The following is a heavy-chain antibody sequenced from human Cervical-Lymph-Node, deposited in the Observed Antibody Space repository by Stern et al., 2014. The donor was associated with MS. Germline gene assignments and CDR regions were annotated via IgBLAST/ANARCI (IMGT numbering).Heavy chain of an antibody. V-gene: IGHV1-8*01. CDR1: GYTFNNYD. CDR3: VRGGDNFGRNWFDP. D-gene: IGHD1-1*01. J-gene: IGHJ5*02. CDR2: MSPASGDT. Sequence: QVQLVQSWAAVKKPGASVKVSCKASGYTFNNYDINWVRQATGQGLEWMGWMSPASGDTAYAQKFQGRVTMTRDTSISTAYMELSSLDSEDTAVYYCVRGGDNFGRNWFDPWGQGTLVTVSS.